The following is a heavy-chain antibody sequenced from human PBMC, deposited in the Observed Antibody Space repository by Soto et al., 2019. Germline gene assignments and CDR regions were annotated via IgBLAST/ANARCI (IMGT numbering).Heavy chain of an antibody. CDR1: GFTFSSYS. J-gene: IGHJ3*02. CDR3: ARDQGEGLLWFGELANPDAFDI. V-gene: IGHV3-48*01. CDR2: ISSSSSTM. D-gene: IGHD3-10*01. Sequence: GGSLRLSCAASGFTFSSYSMNWVRQAPGKGLEWVSYISSSSSTMYYADSVKGRFTISRDNAKNSLYLQMNSLRAEDTAVYYCARDQGEGLLWFGELANPDAFDIWGQGTMVTVSS.